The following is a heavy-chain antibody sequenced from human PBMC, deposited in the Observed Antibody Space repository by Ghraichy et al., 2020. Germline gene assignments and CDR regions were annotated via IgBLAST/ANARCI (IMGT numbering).Heavy chain of an antibody. Sequence: SQTLSLTCTVSGGSISSYYWSWIRQPPGKGLEWIGYIYYSGSTNYNPSLKSRVTISVDTSKNQFSLKLSSVTAADTAVYYCARGPPGDIVPSPGWFDPWGQGTLVTISS. CDR1: GGSISSYY. D-gene: IGHD2-8*01. CDR3: ARGPPGDIVPSPGWFDP. CDR2: IYYSGST. V-gene: IGHV4-59*01. J-gene: IGHJ5*02.